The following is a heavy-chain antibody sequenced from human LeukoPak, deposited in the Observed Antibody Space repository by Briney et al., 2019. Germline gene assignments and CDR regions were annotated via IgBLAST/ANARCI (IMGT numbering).Heavy chain of an antibody. CDR2: IKGDGSEK. V-gene: IGHV3-7*01. J-gene: IGHJ4*02. Sequence: RGSLRLSCAASGFTCSAYWMSWGRQAPGKGLHWVAHIKGDGSEKYSVDSVKGRFTISRDNAKSSLYLQMNSLRAEDTALYYCARGGFGYVYFDYWGQGSLVTVSS. D-gene: IGHD2-8*01. CDR1: GFTCSAYW. CDR3: ARGGFGYVYFDY.